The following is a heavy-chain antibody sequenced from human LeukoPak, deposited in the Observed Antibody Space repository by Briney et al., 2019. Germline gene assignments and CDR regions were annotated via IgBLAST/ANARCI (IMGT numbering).Heavy chain of an antibody. CDR3: ATASLTMIRGVVWAYCGMDV. J-gene: IGHJ6*02. CDR1: GYTFSTYG. Sequence: ASVKVSCKASGYTFSTYGISWVRQAPGQGLEWMGWISGYNGNTNYAQKFRGRVSMTTDTSTSTAYMELRSLTSDDAAVYYCATASLTMIRGVVWAYCGMDVWGQGTTVTVSS. V-gene: IGHV1-18*01. D-gene: IGHD3-10*01. CDR2: ISGYNGNT.